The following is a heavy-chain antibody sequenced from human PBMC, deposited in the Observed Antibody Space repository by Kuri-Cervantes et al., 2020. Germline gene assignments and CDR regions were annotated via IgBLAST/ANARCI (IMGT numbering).Heavy chain of an antibody. V-gene: IGHV4-4*07. CDR2: IYTSGST. CDR3: ARDQGVHVLRYFDWPPSFDY. J-gene: IGHJ4*02. Sequence: SETLSLTCTVSGGSISSYYWSWIRQPAGKGLEWIGRIYTSGSTNYNPSLKSRVTMSVDTSKNQFSLKLSSVTAADTAVYYCARDQGVHVLRYFDWPPSFDYWGQGTLVTVSS. CDR1: GGSISSYY. D-gene: IGHD3-9*01.